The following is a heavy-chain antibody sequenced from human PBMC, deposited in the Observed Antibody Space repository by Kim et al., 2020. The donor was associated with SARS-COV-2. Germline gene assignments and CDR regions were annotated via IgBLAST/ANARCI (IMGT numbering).Heavy chain of an antibody. CDR1: GFTFSSYA. CDR2: ISGSGGST. Sequence: GGSLRLSCAASGFTFSSYAMSWVRQAPGKGLEWVSAISGSGGSTYYADSVKGRFTISRDNSKNTLYLQMNSLRAEDTAVYYCAKDYYGSGSYYNVFYYYGMDVWGQGTTVTVSS. CDR3: AKDYYGSGSYYNVFYYYGMDV. D-gene: IGHD3-10*01. V-gene: IGHV3-23*01. J-gene: IGHJ6*02.